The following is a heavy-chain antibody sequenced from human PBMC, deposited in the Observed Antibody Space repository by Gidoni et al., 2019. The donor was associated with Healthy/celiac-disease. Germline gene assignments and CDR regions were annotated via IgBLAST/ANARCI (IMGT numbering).Heavy chain of an antibody. D-gene: IGHD2-2*01. CDR1: GGSISSSSYY. Sequence: QLQLQESGPGLVKPSETLSLTCTVAGGSISSSSYYWGWSRQPPGKGLEWIGSIYYSGSTYYNPSLKSRVTISVDTSKNQFSLKLSSVTAADTAVYYCARLRGFYGLDYWGQGTLVTVSS. CDR3: ARLRGFYGLDY. CDR2: IYYSGST. V-gene: IGHV4-39*01. J-gene: IGHJ4*02.